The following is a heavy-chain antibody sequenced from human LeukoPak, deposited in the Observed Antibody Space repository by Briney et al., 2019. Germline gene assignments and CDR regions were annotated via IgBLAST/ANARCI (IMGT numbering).Heavy chain of an antibody. D-gene: IGHD6-19*01. J-gene: IGHJ4*02. CDR2: IKSKTDGGTT. V-gene: IGHV3-15*01. Sequence: WVRQPPGKGLEWVGRIKSKTDGGTTDYAAPVKGRFSISRDDSKNTLYLQMNSLKTEDTAVYYCTTYGSTWRLFDYWGQGTLVTVSS. CDR3: TTYGSTWRLFDY.